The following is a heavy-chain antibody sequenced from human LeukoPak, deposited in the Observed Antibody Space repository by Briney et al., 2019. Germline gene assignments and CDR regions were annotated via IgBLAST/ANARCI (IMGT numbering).Heavy chain of an antibody. Sequence: SETLSLTCTVSGGSITSGSYYWSWIRQPAGKGLEWIGRIYTSGSTYYNPSLKSRVTISVDTSKNQFSLKLSSVTAADTAVYYCAITGSGDTIDYWGQGTLVTVSS. V-gene: IGHV4-61*02. CDR2: IYTSGST. J-gene: IGHJ4*02. D-gene: IGHD3-10*01. CDR3: AITGSGDTIDY. CDR1: GGSITSGSYY.